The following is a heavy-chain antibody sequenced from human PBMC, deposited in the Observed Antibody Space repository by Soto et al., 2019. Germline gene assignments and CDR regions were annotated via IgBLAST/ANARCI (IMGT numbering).Heavy chain of an antibody. CDR1: GFTFSSYT. D-gene: IGHD3-16*01. CDR3: AKGGGIDY. CDR2: ISGSGSST. V-gene: IGHV3-23*01. J-gene: IGHJ4*02. Sequence: EVQLLESGGGLVEPGGSRRLSCAASGFTFSSYTMSWVRQAPGKGLEWVSTISGSGSSTYSADSVKGRFTISRDNSKNTLYLQMNSLRVEDAVMYYCAKGGGIDYWGQGTLVTVSS.